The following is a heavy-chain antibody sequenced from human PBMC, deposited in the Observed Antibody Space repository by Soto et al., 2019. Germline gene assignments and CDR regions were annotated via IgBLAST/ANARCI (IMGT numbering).Heavy chain of an antibody. CDR3: ATQGFGFLHGLVDV. CDR2: IYYSGST. Sequence: SETLCLTCAVPGGSISSYYWSWIRHSSWKCLDCFWYIYYSGSTNYTPSLKSRVTLSVDTSKNQFSLKLSSVTAADTSVYYCATQGFGFLHGLVDVWGQGTTVTVS. J-gene: IGHJ6*02. D-gene: IGHD3-10*01. V-gene: IGHV4-59*01. CDR1: GGSISSYY.